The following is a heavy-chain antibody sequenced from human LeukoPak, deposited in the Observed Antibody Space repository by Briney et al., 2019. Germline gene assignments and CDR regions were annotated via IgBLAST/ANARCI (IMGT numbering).Heavy chain of an antibody. Sequence: ASVKVSCKASGYTLTSYDINWVRQATGQGLEWMGWMNPNSGNTGYAQKFQGRVTMTRNTSISTAYMELSSLRSEDTAVYYCARGSYDFWSGYLAYYYYYYMDVWGKGTTVTVSS. D-gene: IGHD3-3*01. CDR1: GYTLTSYD. J-gene: IGHJ6*03. CDR3: ARGSYDFWSGYLAYYYYYYMDV. V-gene: IGHV1-8*01. CDR2: MNPNSGNT.